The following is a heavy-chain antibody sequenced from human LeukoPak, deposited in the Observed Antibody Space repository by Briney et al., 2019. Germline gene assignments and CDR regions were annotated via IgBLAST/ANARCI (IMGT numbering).Heavy chain of an antibody. V-gene: IGHV4-59*01. CDR1: GGSISGYY. J-gene: IGHJ4*02. Sequence: PSETLSLTCTVSGGSISGYYWGWIRQPPGKGLEWIGYIHYSGTTNYTPSLKSRVTISVDMSKSQFSVRLRSVTAADTAVYYCVKVGTGTVEYWGQGALVTVSS. CDR2: IHYSGTT. D-gene: IGHD1-1*01. CDR3: VKVGTGTVEY.